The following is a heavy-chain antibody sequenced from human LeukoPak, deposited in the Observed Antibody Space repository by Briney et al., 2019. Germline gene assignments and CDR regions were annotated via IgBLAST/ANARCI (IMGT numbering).Heavy chain of an antibody. CDR3: SSESGAFCPFGY. V-gene: IGHV4/OR15-8*02. J-gene: IGHJ4*02. CDR2: ISLAGQT. D-gene: IGHD1-26*01. Sequence: SSETLSLTCGVSGGSISGTNWWSWVRQPPGQGLEWIGEISLAGQTNYNPSLNGRVTMSLDKSSNQLSLNLTSVTAADTATYYCSSESGAFCPFGYWGQGTLVIVSS. CDR1: GGSISGTNW.